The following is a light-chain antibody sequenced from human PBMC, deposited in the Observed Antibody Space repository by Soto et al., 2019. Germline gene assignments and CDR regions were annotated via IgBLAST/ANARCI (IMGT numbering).Light chain of an antibody. V-gene: IGLV2-14*01. CDR1: SSDIGRYNY. CDR2: EVS. CDR3: SSYTTSFTQV. Sequence: QSVLTQPASVSGSPGQSITISCTGTSSDIGRYNYVSWYQQHPGKVPKLLISEVSNRPSGVSNRFSGSKSGNTASLTISGLQSEDEAADYCSSYTTSFTQVFGTGTKVTVL. J-gene: IGLJ1*01.